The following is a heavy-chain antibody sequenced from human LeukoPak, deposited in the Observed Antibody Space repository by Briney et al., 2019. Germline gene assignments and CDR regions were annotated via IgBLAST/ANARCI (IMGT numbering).Heavy chain of an antibody. CDR2: IWYDGSNK. CDR1: GFTLSSYG. D-gene: IGHD6-13*01. CDR3: ARDQRESSSWYVVMGY. V-gene: IGHV3-33*01. J-gene: IGHJ4*02. Sequence: GRSLRLSCAASGFTLSSYGMHWVRQAPGKGLEWVAVIWYDGSNKYYADSVKGRFTISRDNSKNTLYLQINSLRAEDTAVYYCARDQRESSSWYVVMGYWGQGTLVTVSS.